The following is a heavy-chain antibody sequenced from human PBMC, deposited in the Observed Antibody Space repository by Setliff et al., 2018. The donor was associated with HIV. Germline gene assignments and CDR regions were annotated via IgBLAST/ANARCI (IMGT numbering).Heavy chain of an antibody. J-gene: IGHJ5*02. D-gene: IGHD2-15*01. CDR1: GGTFSSYV. Sequence: SVKVSCKASGGTFSSYVISWVRQAPGQGPEWMGGIIPMYGVTNHAQKFQGRATITTDESTSTAYMELSSLRSEDTAVYYCALPYCSGGNCWSSASLPPAGWFDPWGQGTLVTVSS. V-gene: IGHV1-69*05. CDR3: ALPYCSGGNCWSSASLPPAGWFDP. CDR2: IIPMYGVT.